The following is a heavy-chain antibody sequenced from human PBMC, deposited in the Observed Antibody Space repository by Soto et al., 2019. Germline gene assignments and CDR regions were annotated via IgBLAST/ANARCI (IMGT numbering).Heavy chain of an antibody. CDR2: IWYDGSNK. Sequence: ESGGGVAQPGRSLRLSCTVSGFTFSGHAMHWVRQAPGKGLEWVTQIWYDGSNKYYAESVKGRFTISRDNSKNTLYLQMNSLRVEDTAVYYCARDGHGLAPYALDVWGQGTSLTVSS. CDR3: ARDGHGLAPYALDV. J-gene: IGHJ6*02. V-gene: IGHV3-33*01. CDR1: GFTFSGHA. D-gene: IGHD6-19*01.